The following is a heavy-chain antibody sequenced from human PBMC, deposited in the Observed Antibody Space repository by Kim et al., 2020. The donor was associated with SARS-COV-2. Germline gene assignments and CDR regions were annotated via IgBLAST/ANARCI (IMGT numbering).Heavy chain of an antibody. V-gene: IGHV3-33*01. Sequence: GGSLRLSCAASGFTFSSYGMHWVRQAPGKGLEWVAVIWYDGSNKYYADSVKGRFTISRDNSKNTLYLQMNSLRAEDTAVYYCARDQAYCGGDCYGFDYWGQGTLVTVSS. CDR2: IWYDGSNK. CDR3: ARDQAYCGGDCYGFDY. J-gene: IGHJ4*02. D-gene: IGHD2-21*02. CDR1: GFTFSSYG.